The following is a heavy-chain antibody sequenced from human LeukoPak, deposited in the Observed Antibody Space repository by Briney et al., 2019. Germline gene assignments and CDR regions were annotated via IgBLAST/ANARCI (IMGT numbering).Heavy chain of an antibody. CDR3: ARREWRGYLDY. V-gene: IGHV4-39*01. CDR2: IYYSGST. J-gene: IGHJ4*02. Sequence: SETLSLTCSVSGVSISSSSYYWGWIRQPPGQGLEWIGSIYYSGSTYYNPSLRSRVTISVDTSKKQFSLKLSSVTAADTAVYYCARREWRGYLDYWGQGTLVTVSS. CDR1: GVSISSSSYY. D-gene: IGHD3-3*01.